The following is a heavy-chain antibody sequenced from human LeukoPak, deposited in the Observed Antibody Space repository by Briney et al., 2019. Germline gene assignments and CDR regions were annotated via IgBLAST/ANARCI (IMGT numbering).Heavy chain of an antibody. CDR2: IYHSGST. CDR3: ARQNYDFWSGYPH. CDR1: GGSISSGGYY. D-gene: IGHD3-3*01. J-gene: IGHJ4*02. Sequence: SETLSLTCTVSGGSISSGGYYWSWIRQPQGKGLEWIGYIYHSGSTYYNPSLKSRVTISVDRSKNQFSLKLNSVTAADTAVYYCARQNYDFWSGYPHWGQGTLVTVSS. V-gene: IGHV4-30-2*01.